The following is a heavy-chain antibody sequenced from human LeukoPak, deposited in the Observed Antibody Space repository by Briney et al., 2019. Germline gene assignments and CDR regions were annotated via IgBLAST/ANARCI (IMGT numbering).Heavy chain of an antibody. D-gene: IGHD3-10*01. Sequence: GGSLRLSCAASGFTFSSYDMHWVRQAPGKGLEWVTVISYDGSNKYYADSVKGRFTISRDNSKSTLYLQMNSLRTEGTAVEYCARDRGVGSGSYYRWFDPWGQGTLVTVSS. CDR2: ISYDGSNK. CDR1: GFTFSSYD. V-gene: IGHV3-30*04. J-gene: IGHJ5*02. CDR3: ARDRGVGSGSYYRWFDP.